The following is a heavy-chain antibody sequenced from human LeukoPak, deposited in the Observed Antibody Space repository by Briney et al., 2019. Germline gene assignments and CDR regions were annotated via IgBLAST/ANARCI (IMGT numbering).Heavy chain of an antibody. CDR2: IRSKANSYAT. J-gene: IGHJ4*02. V-gene: IGHV3-73*01. CDR3: TRLWGDCGGDCYSHDF. Sequence: GGSLRLSCAASGFTFSGSVTHWVRQASGRGLEWVGRIRSKANSYATAYAASVKGRFTISRDDSKNTAYLQMNSLRTEDTAVYYCTRLWGDCGGDCYSHDFWGQGTLVTVSS. D-gene: IGHD2-21*02. CDR1: GFTFSGSV.